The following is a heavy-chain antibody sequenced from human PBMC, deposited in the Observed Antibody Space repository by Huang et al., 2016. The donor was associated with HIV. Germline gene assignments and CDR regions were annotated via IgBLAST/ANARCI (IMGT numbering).Heavy chain of an antibody. CDR1: GGSINSGGYY. CDR3: ARDEDAKYYGSRGFDV. D-gene: IGHD3-3*01. J-gene: IGHJ3*01. CDR2: IYHSGNT. V-gene: IGHV4-30-4*08. Sequence: QVQLQESGPGLVRPSQTLSLTCTVSGGSINSGGYYWTWIRQPPGKGLEWIGNIYHSGNTYYNPSLKRRLTISIDTSKNQFSLKLTSVTAADTAVYYCARDEDAKYYGSRGFDVWGQGATVTVSS.